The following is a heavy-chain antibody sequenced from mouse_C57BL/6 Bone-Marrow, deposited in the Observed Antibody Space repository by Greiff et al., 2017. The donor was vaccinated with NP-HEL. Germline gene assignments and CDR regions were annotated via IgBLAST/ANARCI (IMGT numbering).Heavy chain of an antibody. J-gene: IGHJ2*01. CDR1: GYTFTSYW. Sequence: VQLQQPGAELVKPGASVKVSCKASGYTFTSYWMHWVKQRPGQGLEWIGRIHPSDSDTNYNQKFKGKATLTVDKSSSTAYMQISRLTSEDSAVYYSAIPIDYGNYEDYFDDWGQGTTLTVSS. CDR3: AIPIDYGNYEDYFDD. CDR2: IHPSDSDT. V-gene: IGHV1-74*01. D-gene: IGHD2-1*01.